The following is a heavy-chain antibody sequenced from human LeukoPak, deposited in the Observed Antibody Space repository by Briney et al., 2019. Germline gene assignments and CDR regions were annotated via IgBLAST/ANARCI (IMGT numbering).Heavy chain of an antibody. CDR2: IYYSGST. CDR3: ARGRPYCSGGSCYGFYYYGMDV. J-gene: IGHJ6*04. Sequence: PSETLSLTCTVSGGSISSYYWSWIRQPPGKGLEWIGYIYYSGSTNYNPSLKSRVTISVDTSKNQFSLKLSSVTAADTAVYYCARGRPYCSGGSCYGFYYYGMDVWGKWTTVTVSS. CDR1: GGSISSYY. D-gene: IGHD2-15*01. V-gene: IGHV4-59*01.